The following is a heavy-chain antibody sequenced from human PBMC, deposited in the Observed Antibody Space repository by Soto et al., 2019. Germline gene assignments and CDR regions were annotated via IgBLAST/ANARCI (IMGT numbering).Heavy chain of an antibody. V-gene: IGHV3-53*04. CDR1: GFTVSSNY. J-gene: IGHJ4*02. D-gene: IGHD2-15*01. CDR3: ASLSGPYCRGGSCYVGY. CDR2: IYSGGST. Sequence: EVQLVESGGGLVQPGGSLRLSCAASGFTVSSNYMSWVRQAPGKGLEWVSVIYSGGSTYYADSVKGRFTITRHKSKNTLYLQMNSLRAEDTAVYYCASLSGPYCRGGSCYVGYWCQGTLVTVSS.